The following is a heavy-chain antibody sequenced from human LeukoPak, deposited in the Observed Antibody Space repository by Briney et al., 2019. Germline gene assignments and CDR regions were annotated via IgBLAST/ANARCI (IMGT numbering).Heavy chain of an antibody. CDR3: ASPNWFDP. V-gene: IGHV4-39*01. Sequence: SETLSLTCTVSGGSISNSRYYWGWIRQPPGKGLECIGTIYYSGSTYYNPSLKSRVTISVDTSKNQFSLKLSPVTAADTAVYYCASPNWFDPWGQGTLVTVSS. CDR2: IYYSGST. CDR1: GGSISNSRYY. J-gene: IGHJ5*02.